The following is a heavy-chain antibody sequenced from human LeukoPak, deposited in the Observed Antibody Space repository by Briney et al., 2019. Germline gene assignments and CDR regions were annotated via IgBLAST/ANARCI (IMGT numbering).Heavy chain of an antibody. CDR3: ARSRITTIPNFDY. D-gene: IGHD1/OR15-1a*01. V-gene: IGHV1-2*02. Sequence: ASVKVSCKASGYTFSGYYIHWVRQAPGQGLEWMGWMNPNSGATNNVQKFQGRVTLSRDTSISTAYMELRKLRSDDTAVYYCARSRITTIPNFDYWGQGTLVTVSS. CDR2: MNPNSGAT. J-gene: IGHJ4*02. CDR1: GYTFSGYY.